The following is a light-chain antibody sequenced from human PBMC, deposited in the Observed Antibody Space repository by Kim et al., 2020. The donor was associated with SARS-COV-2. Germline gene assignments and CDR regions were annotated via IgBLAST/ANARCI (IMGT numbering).Light chain of an antibody. V-gene: IGLV6-57*01. Sequence: GNTVTISCTRSSGSIASNSVQWYQQRPGSSPTIVIYEDNRRPSGVPARFSASIDSSSNSASLTISGLKPEDEADYYCQSHDGSPWVFGGGTQLTVL. CDR3: QSHDGSPWV. CDR1: SGSIASNS. CDR2: EDN. J-gene: IGLJ3*02.